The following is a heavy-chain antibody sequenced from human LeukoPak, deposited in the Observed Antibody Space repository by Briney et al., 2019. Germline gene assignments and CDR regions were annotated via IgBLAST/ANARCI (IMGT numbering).Heavy chain of an antibody. D-gene: IGHD5-18*01. CDR1: GFTVSSNY. Sequence: PGGSLRLSCATSGFTVSSNYMSWVRQAPGKGLEWVSVIYSGGTTYYADSVKGRFTLSRHNSKNTLYLQMNSLRAEDTAVYYCASRPVDTTMIYYFDYWGPGTLVTVSS. CDR2: IYSGGTT. J-gene: IGHJ4*02. CDR3: ASRPVDTTMIYYFDY. V-gene: IGHV3-53*01.